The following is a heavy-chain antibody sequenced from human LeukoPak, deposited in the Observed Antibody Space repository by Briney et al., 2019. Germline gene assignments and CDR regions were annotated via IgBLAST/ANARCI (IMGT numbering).Heavy chain of an antibody. J-gene: IGHJ3*02. CDR1: GFTFSSYW. CDR3: AKEKILDWYAFDI. V-gene: IGHV3-30*18. CDR2: ISYDGSNK. Sequence: GGSLRLSCAASGFTFSSYWMHWVRQAPGKGLEWVAVISYDGSNKYYADSVKGRFTISRDNSKNTLYLQMNSLRAEDTAVYYCAKEKILDWYAFDIWGQGTMVTVSS. D-gene: IGHD3/OR15-3a*01.